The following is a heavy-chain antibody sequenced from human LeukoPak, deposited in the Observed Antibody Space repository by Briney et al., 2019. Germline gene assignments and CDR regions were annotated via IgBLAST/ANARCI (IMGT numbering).Heavy chain of an antibody. V-gene: IGHV3-11*01. Sequence: PGGSLRLSCAASGFTFGDYYMSWIRQAPGKGLEWVSYIGSSGSTIYYADSVKGRFTISRDNAKNSLYLQMNSLRAEDTAVYYCARDRYVGATTAGDSDSWGQGTLVTVSS. CDR2: IGSSGSTI. J-gene: IGHJ4*02. CDR3: ARDRYVGATTAGDSDS. D-gene: IGHD1-26*01. CDR1: GFTFGDYY.